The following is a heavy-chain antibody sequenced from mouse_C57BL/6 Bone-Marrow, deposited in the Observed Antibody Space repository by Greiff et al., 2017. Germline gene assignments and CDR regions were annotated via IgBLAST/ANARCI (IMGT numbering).Heavy chain of an antibody. CDR1: GYTFTSYW. Sequence: VQLQQPGAELVMPGASVKMSCKASGYTFTSYWMPWVKQRPGQGLEWIGEIDPSDSYTNYNQKFKGKSTLTVDKSSSSAYMQLSSLTSGDSAVYDCARDYSNYCYAMDYWGQGTSVTVSS. V-gene: IGHV1-69*01. CDR2: IDPSDSYT. D-gene: IGHD2-5*01. CDR3: ARDYSNYCYAMDY. J-gene: IGHJ4*01.